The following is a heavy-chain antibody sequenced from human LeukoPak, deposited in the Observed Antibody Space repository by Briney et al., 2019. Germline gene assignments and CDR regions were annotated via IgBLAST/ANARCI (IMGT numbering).Heavy chain of an antibody. CDR2: INHSGST. D-gene: IGHD3-22*01. J-gene: IGHJ4*02. CDR1: GGSFSGYY. Sequence: PSETLSLTCAVYGGSFSGYYWGWIRQPPGKGLEWIGEINHSGSTNYNPSLKSRVTISVDTSKNQFSLKLSSVTAADTAVYYCARGGYYYDSSGYSYYYWGQGTLVTVSS. CDR3: ARGGYYYDSSGYSYYY. V-gene: IGHV4-34*01.